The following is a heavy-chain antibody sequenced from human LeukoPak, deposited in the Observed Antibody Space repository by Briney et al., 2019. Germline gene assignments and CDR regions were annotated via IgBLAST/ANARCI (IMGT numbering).Heavy chain of an antibody. Sequence: SETLSLTCTVSGGSISSGDYYWSWIRQPPGKGLEWIGYIYYSRSTYYNPSLKSRVTISVDTSKNQFSLKLSSVTAADTAVYYCARVDAGYSSSWYRLPLGMDVWGKGTTVTVSS. CDR3: ARVDAGYSSSWYRLPLGMDV. D-gene: IGHD6-13*01. J-gene: IGHJ6*03. V-gene: IGHV4-30-4*08. CDR2: IYYSRST. CDR1: GGSISSGDYY.